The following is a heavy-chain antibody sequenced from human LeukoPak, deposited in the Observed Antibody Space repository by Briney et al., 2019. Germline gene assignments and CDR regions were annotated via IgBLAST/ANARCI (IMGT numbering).Heavy chain of an antibody. CDR1: GYTFTNFD. D-gene: IGHD3-22*01. V-gene: IGHV1-18*01. CDR3: ARAHYYDSSGANY. Sequence: ASVKVSCKASGYTFTNFDINWVRQATGQGLEWMGWISAYNGNTNYAQKLQGRVTMTTDTSTSTAYMELRSLRSDDTAVYYCARAHYYDSSGANYWGQGTLVTVSS. CDR2: ISAYNGNT. J-gene: IGHJ4*02.